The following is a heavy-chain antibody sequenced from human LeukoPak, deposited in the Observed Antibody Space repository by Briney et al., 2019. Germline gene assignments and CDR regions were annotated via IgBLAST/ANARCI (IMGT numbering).Heavy chain of an antibody. J-gene: IGHJ6*03. Sequence: ASVKVSCKASGSTFTSYGISWVRQAPGQGLEWMGWISAYNGNTNYAQKLRGRVTMTTDTSTSTAYMELRSLRSDDTAVYYCARLGYCSSTSCSERYYMDVWGKGTTVTVSS. D-gene: IGHD2-2*01. CDR3: ARLGYCSSTSCSERYYMDV. CDR2: ISAYNGNT. CDR1: GSTFTSYG. V-gene: IGHV1-18*01.